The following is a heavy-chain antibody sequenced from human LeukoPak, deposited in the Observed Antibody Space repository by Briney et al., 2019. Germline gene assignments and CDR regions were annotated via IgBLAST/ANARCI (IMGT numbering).Heavy chain of an antibody. CDR3: GRDSRWAQPDY. Sequence: GGSLRLSCAGSGFTFSSYGMHWVRQAPGKGLEWVSGITGSGGSTYYADSVKGRFTISRDNSKNTVYLQINSLTAEDTAVYFCGRDSRWAQPDYWGQGTLVTVSS. D-gene: IGHD5-24*01. V-gene: IGHV3-23*01. J-gene: IGHJ4*02. CDR2: ITGSGGST. CDR1: GFTFSSYG.